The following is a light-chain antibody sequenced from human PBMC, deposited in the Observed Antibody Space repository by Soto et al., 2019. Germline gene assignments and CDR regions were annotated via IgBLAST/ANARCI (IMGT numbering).Light chain of an antibody. V-gene: IGKV3-15*01. CDR1: QSVRTN. CDR2: GAS. CDR3: QQYNNWPPYT. Sequence: EIVMTQSPPTLSVSPGERATLSCRASQSVRTNLAWYQQKPGQAPRLLIYGASSRATGTPDRFSGSGSGTEFTLTINSLQSEDFAVYYCQQYNNWPPYTFGQGTNLEIK. J-gene: IGKJ2*01.